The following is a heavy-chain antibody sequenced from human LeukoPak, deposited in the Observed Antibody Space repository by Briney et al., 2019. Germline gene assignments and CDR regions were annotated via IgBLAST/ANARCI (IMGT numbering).Heavy chain of an antibody. J-gene: IGHJ3*02. CDR3: ARRIAGDGSHAFDI. D-gene: IGHD6-19*01. CDR2: TRNRDNHM. Sequence: GGSLRLSCAASGFTFSDYNMGWMRQAPGKGLEWVSYTRNRDNHMFYADSVKGRFTISRDNAKYSVYLQMNSLRAEDTAVYYCARRIAGDGSHAFDIWGQGTMVTVSS. CDR1: GFTFSDYN. V-gene: IGHV3-11*01.